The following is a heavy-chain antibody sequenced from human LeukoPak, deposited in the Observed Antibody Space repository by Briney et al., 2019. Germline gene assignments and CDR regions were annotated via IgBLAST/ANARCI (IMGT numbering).Heavy chain of an antibody. CDR3: ARDSGNYLDAFDI. CDR1: GFTFYNYA. V-gene: IGHV3-30*04. CDR2: ISYDESVK. J-gene: IGHJ3*02. Sequence: SLRLSCAASGFTFYNYAMHWVRQAPGKGLEWVAAISYDESVKNYADSVKGRFTISRDNSKNSLYLQMNSLRAEDTAVYYCARDSGNYLDAFDIWGQGTMVTVSS. D-gene: IGHD1-7*01.